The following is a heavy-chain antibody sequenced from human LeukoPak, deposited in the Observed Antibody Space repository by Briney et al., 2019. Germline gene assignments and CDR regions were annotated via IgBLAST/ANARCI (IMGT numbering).Heavy chain of an antibody. J-gene: IGHJ4*03. CDR1: GFTFNNYA. Sequence: GSLRLSCAASGFTFNNYAMSWVRQAPEKGLEWVSAISGSGISTCYSDSVKGRFTISRDNSKNTLYLQMNSLRAEDTAVYYCAKTSTFYYDSSGYHYDYWGQGTMVTVSS. D-gene: IGHD3-22*01. CDR2: ISGSGIST. V-gene: IGHV3-23*01. CDR3: AKTSTFYYDSSGYHYDY.